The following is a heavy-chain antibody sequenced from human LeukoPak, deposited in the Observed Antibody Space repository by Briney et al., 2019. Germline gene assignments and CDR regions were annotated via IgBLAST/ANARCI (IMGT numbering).Heavy chain of an antibody. J-gene: IGHJ4*02. Sequence: GESLRLSCAASGFTVSSDNISWVRQAPGKTLEWVSVVYSGGGGTNYADSVRGRFTISRDDSKNTVYLQMNSLRVEDTAVYYCAKRSGGYYDFWGQGTLVTVSS. V-gene: IGHV3-66*02. CDR3: AKRSGGYYDF. CDR2: VYSGGGGT. CDR1: GFTVSSDN. D-gene: IGHD3-3*01.